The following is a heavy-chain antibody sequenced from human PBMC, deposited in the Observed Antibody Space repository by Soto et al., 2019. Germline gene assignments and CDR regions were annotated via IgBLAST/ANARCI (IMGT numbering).Heavy chain of an antibody. CDR1: GGTLSDHG. Sequence: QVQLEQSGAEVKKPGSSVKVSCKASGGTLSDHGVAWLRQAPGQALEWMGGTIPVFNTAKYAQKFQGRVTVTADKFTNIAYMELSSLRSEDTAFYFCARGVYGSANYYTGPSAFDIGGQGTMVIVSS. CDR3: ARGVYGSANYYTGPSAFDI. CDR2: TIPVFNTA. V-gene: IGHV1-69*06. D-gene: IGHD3-10*01. J-gene: IGHJ3*02.